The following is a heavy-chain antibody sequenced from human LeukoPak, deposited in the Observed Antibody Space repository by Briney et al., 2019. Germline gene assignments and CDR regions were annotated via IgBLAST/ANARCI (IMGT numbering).Heavy chain of an antibody. D-gene: IGHD3-22*01. CDR3: ARAHFPAYYYDSSGYYYI. CDR1: GYTFTSYD. CDR2: MNPNSGNT. Sequence: ASVKVSCKASGYTFTSYDINRVRQATGQGLEWMGWMNPNSGNTGYAQKFQGRVTMTRNTSISTAYMELSSLRSEDTAVYYCARAHFPAYYYDSSGYYYIWGQGTLVTVSS. V-gene: IGHV1-8*01. J-gene: IGHJ4*02.